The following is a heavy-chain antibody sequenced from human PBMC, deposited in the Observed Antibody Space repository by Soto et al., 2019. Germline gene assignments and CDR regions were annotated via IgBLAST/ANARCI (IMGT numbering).Heavy chain of an antibody. CDR3: AKELYDFSSGDMWGYYYYGMDV. CDR2: ISHDGSNR. CDR1: GFTFSSYG. V-gene: IGHV3-30*18. Sequence: QVQLVESGGGVVQPGRSLRLSCAASGFTFSSYGMHGVRQAPGKGLEWVAVISHDGSNRYYADSVKGRLTISRDNSKNTLYLNMTSLRARDTAVYYCAKELYDFSSGDMWGYYYYGMDVWGQGTTVTFSS. D-gene: IGHD3-3*01. J-gene: IGHJ6*02.